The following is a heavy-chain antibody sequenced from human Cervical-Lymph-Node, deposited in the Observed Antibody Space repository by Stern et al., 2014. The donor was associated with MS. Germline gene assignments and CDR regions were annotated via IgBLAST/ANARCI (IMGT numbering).Heavy chain of an antibody. CDR1: GYTFTAYY. J-gene: IGHJ4*02. CDR2: INPNNGDT. CDR3: ARGPGTTFDY. D-gene: IGHD1-7*01. V-gene: IGHV1-2*02. Sequence: VQLVESGAEVKNPGASVKVSCKASGYTFTAYYMHWMRQAPGQGREWMGWINPNNGDTKYAQKFQGRVTMTGDTSISTAYMELSGLRSDDTAVYYCARGPGTTFDYWGQGTLVTVCS.